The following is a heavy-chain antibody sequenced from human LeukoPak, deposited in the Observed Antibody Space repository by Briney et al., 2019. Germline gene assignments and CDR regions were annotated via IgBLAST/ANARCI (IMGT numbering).Heavy chain of an antibody. Sequence: SETLSLTCTVSGASVSSSDYYWGWIRQPPGMRLEWIGNLYFSGNPYYNPSLNSRVTISVDTPKNQFSLKLSSVTAADTAVYYCARDGQWLVDAFDIWGQGTMVTVSS. D-gene: IGHD6-19*01. CDR3: ARDGQWLVDAFDI. CDR2: LYFSGNP. J-gene: IGHJ3*02. V-gene: IGHV4-39*07. CDR1: GASVSSSDYY.